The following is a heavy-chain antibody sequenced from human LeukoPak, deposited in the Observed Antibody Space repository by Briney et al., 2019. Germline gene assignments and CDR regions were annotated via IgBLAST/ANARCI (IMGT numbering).Heavy chain of an antibody. CDR3: AAPPNYYDSSGYSDY. V-gene: IGHV1-46*01. CDR1: GYTFTSYY. D-gene: IGHD3-22*01. Sequence: ASVTVSCKASGYTFTSYYMHWVRQAPGQGLEWMGIINPSGGSTSYAQKFQERVTITRDMSTSTAYMELSSLRSEDTAVYYCAAPPNYYDSSGYSDYWGQGTLVTVSS. CDR2: INPSGGST. J-gene: IGHJ4*02.